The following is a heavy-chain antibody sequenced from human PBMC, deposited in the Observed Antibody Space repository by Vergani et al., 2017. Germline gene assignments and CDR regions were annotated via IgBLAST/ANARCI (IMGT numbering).Heavy chain of an antibody. CDR2: IGGSGGST. CDR3: AKPVVATNRPTNGFDP. Sequence: VQLVESGGGVVKPGGSLRLSCAASGFTFSDYYMSWIRQAPGKWLEWVSSIGGSGGSTYYADSVKGRVTISRDTSKNTLYLRMNSLRAEDTAVYYCAKPVVATNRPTNGFDPWGQGTLVTVSS. CDR1: GFTFSDYY. V-gene: IGHV3-23*04. D-gene: IGHD2-2*01. J-gene: IGHJ5*02.